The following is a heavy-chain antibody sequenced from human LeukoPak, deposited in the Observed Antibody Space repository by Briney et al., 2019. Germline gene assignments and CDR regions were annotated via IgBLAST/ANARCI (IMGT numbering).Heavy chain of an antibody. CDR1: GGSISSYY. V-gene: IGHV4-59*01. CDR3: ARSLKIAVAGTGACDY. J-gene: IGHJ4*02. D-gene: IGHD6-19*01. CDR2: IYYSGST. Sequence: PSETLSLTCTVSGGSISSYYWSWIRQPPGKGLEWIGYIYYSGSTNYNPSLKSRVTISVDTSKNQFSLKLSSVTAADTAVYYCARSLKIAVAGTGACDYWGQGTLVTVSS.